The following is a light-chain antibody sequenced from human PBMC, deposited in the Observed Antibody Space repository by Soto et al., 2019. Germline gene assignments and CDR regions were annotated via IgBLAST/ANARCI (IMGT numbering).Light chain of an antibody. CDR2: SAS. V-gene: IGKV1-39*01. CDR1: QNIGTF. CDR3: QQSYDAPLT. J-gene: IGKJ4*01. Sequence: DIQLTQSPSSLSASVGDRVTITCRASQNIGTFLAWYQQRPGRVPHILIYSASTLQSGVPSRFSGSGSGTDFTLTINGLQPEDLAIYYCQQSYDAPLTFGGGTKVDIK.